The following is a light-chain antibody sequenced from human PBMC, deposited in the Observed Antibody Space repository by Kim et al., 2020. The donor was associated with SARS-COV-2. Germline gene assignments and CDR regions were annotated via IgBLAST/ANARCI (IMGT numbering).Light chain of an antibody. CDR2: DAS. CDR1: QSISSW. J-gene: IGKJ1*01. Sequence: DIQMTQFPSTLSASVGDRVTITCRASQSISSWLAWYQQKPGKAPKLLVYDASSLESGVPSRFSGSGSGTEFTLIISSLQPDDFATYYCQQYYSYFPWTFGQGTKVEI. CDR3: QQYYSYFPWT. V-gene: IGKV1-5*01.